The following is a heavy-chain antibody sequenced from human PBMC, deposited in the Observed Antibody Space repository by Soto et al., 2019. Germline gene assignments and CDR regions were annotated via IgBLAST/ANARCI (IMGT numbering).Heavy chain of an antibody. CDR3: VRGHNSFDF. V-gene: IGHV3-72*01. Sequence: EVQLVESGGDLVQPGGSLRLSCKVSGFTFSDHYMDWVRQTPGKGLEWLGRSKTKTHNYVTDYAASVKGSFIISRDDSKNFLYLQMNSLNTEDTAVYYCVRGHNSFDFWGQGSLVTVSS. J-gene: IGHJ4*02. CDR1: GFTFSDHY. CDR2: SKTKTHNYVT.